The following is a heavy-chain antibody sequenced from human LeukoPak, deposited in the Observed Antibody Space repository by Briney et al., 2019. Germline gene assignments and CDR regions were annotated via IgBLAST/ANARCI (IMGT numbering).Heavy chain of an antibody. CDR1: GFTFDSYA. CDR3: AKNVGQVWLPLGY. Sequence: GGSLRLSCAASGFTFDSYAMNWVRQAPGMGLEWVSGISSGGSTYYADSVEGQFTISRGNSRNSLYLQMNSLRAEDTAVYYCAKNVGQVWLPLGYWGQGTLVTVSS. D-gene: IGHD5-18*01. V-gene: IGHV3-23*01. J-gene: IGHJ4*02. CDR2: ISSGGST.